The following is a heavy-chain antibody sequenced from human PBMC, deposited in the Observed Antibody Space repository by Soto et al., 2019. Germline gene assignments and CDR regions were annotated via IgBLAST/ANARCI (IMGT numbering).Heavy chain of an antibody. CDR1: GGSISSTRYY. J-gene: IGHJ3*02. D-gene: IGHD4-17*01. CDR3: ARPTSTDLRDPFDI. V-gene: IGHV4-39*01. Sequence: SETLSLTCTVSGGSISSTRYYWGWIRQPPGQGLEWIGSIYYSGYAYYNPSLKSRVTISVDTSRDQFSLNLRSMTAADTAVYYCARPTSTDLRDPFDIWGQGIMVTVSS. CDR2: IYYSGYA.